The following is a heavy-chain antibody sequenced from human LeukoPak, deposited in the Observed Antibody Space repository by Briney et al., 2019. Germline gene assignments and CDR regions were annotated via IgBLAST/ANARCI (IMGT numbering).Heavy chain of an antibody. V-gene: IGHV5-51*01. D-gene: IGHD4-17*01. CDR2: IYPGDSDT. CDR1: GYSFTSYW. Sequence: GESLKISCKGSGYSFTSYWIGWVRQMPGQGLEWMGIIYPGDSDTRYSPSFQGQVTISADKSISTAYLQWSSLKASDTAMYYCARGYGDFRYYYYYMDVWGKGTTVTVSS. CDR3: ARGYGDFRYYYYYMDV. J-gene: IGHJ6*03.